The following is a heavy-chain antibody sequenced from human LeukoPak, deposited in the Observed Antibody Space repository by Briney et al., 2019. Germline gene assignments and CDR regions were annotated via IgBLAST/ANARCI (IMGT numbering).Heavy chain of an antibody. V-gene: IGHV3-7*01. J-gene: IGHJ5*02. D-gene: IGHD3-16*01. CDR3: VRDGGTDWYDP. CDR2: IKQDGSEK. CDR1: GFTISDYW. Sequence: PGGSLRLSCAASGFTISDYWMTWVRQAPGKGLEWAANIKQDGSEKTYVDSVKGRFTISRDNAKNSIFLQMNSLKVEDMAMYYCVRDGGTDWYDPGGEGTLVCVSS.